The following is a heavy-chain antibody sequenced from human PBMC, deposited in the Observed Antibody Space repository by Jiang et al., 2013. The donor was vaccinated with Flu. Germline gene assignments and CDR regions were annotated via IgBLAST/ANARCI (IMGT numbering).Heavy chain of an antibody. CDR1: GGSISSHY. CDR3: ARVDDSSGYSYYYYYMDV. D-gene: IGHD3-22*01. V-gene: IGHV4-59*11. Sequence: GPGLVKPSETLSLTCTVSGGSISSHYWSWIRQPPGKGLEWIGYIYYSGSTNYNPSLKSRVTISVDTSKNQFSLKLSSVTAADTAVYYCARVDDSSGYSYYYYYMDVWGKGTTVTVSS. J-gene: IGHJ6*03. CDR2: IYYSGST.